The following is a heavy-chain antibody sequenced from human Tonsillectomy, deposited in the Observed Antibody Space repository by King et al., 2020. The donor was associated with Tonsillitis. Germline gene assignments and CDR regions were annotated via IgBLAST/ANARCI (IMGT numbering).Heavy chain of an antibody. Sequence: VQLQQWGAGLLKPSETLSLTCAVYGGSFSGYYWSWIRQPPGKGLEWIGEINHSGSTNYNPSLKSRVTISVDTSKNQFSLKLSAVTVADTAVYYCAGRRGYCVSTSCYGANYYYYCMDVWGQGTKVTVSS. V-gene: IGHV4-34*01. CDR2: INHSGST. CDR1: GGSFSGYY. J-gene: IGHJ6*02. D-gene: IGHD2-2*01. CDR3: AGRRGYCVSTSCYGANYYYYCMDV.